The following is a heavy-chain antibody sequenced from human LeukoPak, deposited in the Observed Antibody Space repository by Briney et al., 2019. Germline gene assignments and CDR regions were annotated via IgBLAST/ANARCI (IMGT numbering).Heavy chain of an antibody. CDR3: ARVSSSGYYFHPTYYYYGMDV. V-gene: IGHV3-7*01. D-gene: IGHD3-22*01. J-gene: IGHJ6*02. CDR2: IKQDGSEK. Sequence: GGSLRLSCAASGFTFSSYWMSWVRQAPGKGLEWVANIKQDGSEKYYVDSVKGRFTISRDNAKNSLYLQMNSLRAEDTAVYYCARVSSSGYYFHPTYYYYGMDVWGQGTTVTVSS. CDR1: GFTFSSYW.